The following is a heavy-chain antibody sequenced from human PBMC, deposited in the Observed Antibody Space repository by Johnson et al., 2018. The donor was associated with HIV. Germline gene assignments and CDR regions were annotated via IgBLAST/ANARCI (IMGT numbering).Heavy chain of an antibody. CDR2: IGTAGDT. CDR3: VSREWELHAFDI. Sequence: VQLVESGGGLVQPGGSLRLSCAASGFTSSYYDMHWVRQGPGKGLQWVSAIGTAGDTYYPGSVKGRFTISRENAKNSLYHQMNSLRAEDTAVYYCVSREWELHAFDIWGQGTMVTVSS. D-gene: IGHD1-26*01. V-gene: IGHV3-13*01. CDR1: GFTSSYYD. J-gene: IGHJ3*02.